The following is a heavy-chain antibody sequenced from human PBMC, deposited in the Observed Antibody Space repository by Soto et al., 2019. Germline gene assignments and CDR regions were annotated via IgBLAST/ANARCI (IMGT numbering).Heavy chain of an antibody. Sequence: SSETLCLTCAVYGGSFSGYYWSWIRQPPGKGLEWIGEINHSGSTNYNPSLKSRVTISVDTSKNQFSLKLSSVTAADTAVYYCARGGYSSSWYSRYPSRFPDQLTGRRYYYYGMDVWGQGTTVTVSS. CDR1: GGSFSGYY. CDR2: INHSGST. J-gene: IGHJ6*02. D-gene: IGHD6-13*01. CDR3: ARGGYSSSWYSRYPSRFPDQLTGRRYYYYGMDV. V-gene: IGHV4-34*01.